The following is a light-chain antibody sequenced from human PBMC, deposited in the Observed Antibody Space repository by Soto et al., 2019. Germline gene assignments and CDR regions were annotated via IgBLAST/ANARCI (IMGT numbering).Light chain of an antibody. J-gene: IGKJ5*01. Sequence: EIVLTQSPATLSLSPGERATLSCRASQSVISYLAWYQQKPGQVPRLLIYDTSNRATGIPARFSGSVSGTDFTLTISSLEPEDFAVYYCQQRYSGPQITFGQGTRLEIK. CDR1: QSVISY. CDR3: QQRYSGPQIT. CDR2: DTS. V-gene: IGKV3-11*01.